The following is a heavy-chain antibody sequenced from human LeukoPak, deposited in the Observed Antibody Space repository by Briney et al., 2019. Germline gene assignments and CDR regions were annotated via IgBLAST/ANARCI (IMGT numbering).Heavy chain of an antibody. Sequence: QPGGSLRLSCAASGFTFSSYAMSWVRQAPGKGLEWVAGISGSGSSTYYADSVKGRFTISRDNSKNTLYLPMNSLRADDTAVYYCAKGRHYSGSYDAFDIWGQGTMVTVSS. V-gene: IGHV3-23*01. CDR3: AKGRHYSGSYDAFDI. D-gene: IGHD1-26*01. CDR2: ISGSGSST. CDR1: GFTFSSYA. J-gene: IGHJ3*02.